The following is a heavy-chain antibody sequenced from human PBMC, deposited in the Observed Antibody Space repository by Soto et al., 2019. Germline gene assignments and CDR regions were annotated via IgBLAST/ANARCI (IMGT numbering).Heavy chain of an antibody. J-gene: IGHJ6*02. Sequence: QVQLVESGGGVVQPGRSLRLSCAASGFTFSSYGMHWVRQAPGKGLEWVAVIWYDGSNKYYADSVKGRFTISRDNSKNTLYLQLNSLSDEDTAVYYCARDLGTLNYDYYGMDVWGQGTTVTVSS. CDR2: IWYDGSNK. D-gene: IGHD1-1*01. CDR3: ARDLGTLNYDYYGMDV. CDR1: GFTFSSYG. V-gene: IGHV3-33*01.